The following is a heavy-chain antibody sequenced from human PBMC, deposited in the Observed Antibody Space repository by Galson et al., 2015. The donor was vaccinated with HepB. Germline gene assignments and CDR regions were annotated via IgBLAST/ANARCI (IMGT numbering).Heavy chain of an antibody. CDR1: GGSFSGYY. J-gene: IGHJ5*02. CDR2: INPTGTT. V-gene: IGHV4-34*01. CDR3: ASEPGYCTGDTCYGGWFDP. Sequence: TLSLTCAVYGGSFSGYYWSWIRQPPGKGLEWIGEINPTGTTNYNPSLKSRVTISLDTSKNQFSLKLTSVTAADTAVYYCASEPGYCTGDTCYGGWFDPWGQGTLVTVSS. D-gene: IGHD2-8*02.